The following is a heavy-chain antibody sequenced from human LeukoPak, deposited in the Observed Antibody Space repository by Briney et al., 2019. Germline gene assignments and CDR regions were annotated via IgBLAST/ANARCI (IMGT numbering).Heavy chain of an antibody. CDR3: AKDSMDYYDSSGYYGEIRY. V-gene: IGHV3-43D*03. CDR2: ISWDGGST. CDR1: GFTFDDYA. Sequence: GGSLRLSCAASGFTFDDYAMHWVRQAPGKGLEWVSLISWDGGSTYYADSVKGRFTISRDNSKNSLYLQMNSLRAEDTALYYCAKDSMDYYDSSGYYGEIRYWGQGTLVTVSS. J-gene: IGHJ4*02. D-gene: IGHD3-22*01.